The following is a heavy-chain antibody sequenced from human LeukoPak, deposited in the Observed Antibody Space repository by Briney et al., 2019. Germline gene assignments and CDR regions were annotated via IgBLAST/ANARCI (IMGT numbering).Heavy chain of an antibody. CDR3: ARGERIVTATRSDFDY. D-gene: IGHD2-15*01. CDR1: GFTFSSYG. CDR2: ISYDGSNK. J-gene: IGHJ4*02. V-gene: IGHV3-30*03. Sequence: GGSLRLSCAASGFTFSSYGMHWVRQAPGKGLEWVAVISYDGSNKYYADSVEGRFTISRDNSKDTLDLQMNSLRAEYTAVYYCARGERIVTATRSDFDYWGQGTLVTVPS.